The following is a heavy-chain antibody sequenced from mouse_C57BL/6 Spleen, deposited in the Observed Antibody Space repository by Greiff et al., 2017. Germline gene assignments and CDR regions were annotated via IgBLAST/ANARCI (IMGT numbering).Heavy chain of an antibody. V-gene: IGHV1-72*01. CDR2: IDPNSGGT. D-gene: IGHD4-1*01. Sequence: QVQLQQPGAELVKPGASVKLSCKASGYTFTSYWMHWVKQRPGRGLEWIGRIDPNSGGTKYNEKFKSKATLTVDKPSSTAYMKLSSLTSEDSAVYYCARLAGTLAWFAYWGQGTLVTVSA. CDR3: ARLAGTLAWFAY. CDR1: GYTFTSYW. J-gene: IGHJ3*01.